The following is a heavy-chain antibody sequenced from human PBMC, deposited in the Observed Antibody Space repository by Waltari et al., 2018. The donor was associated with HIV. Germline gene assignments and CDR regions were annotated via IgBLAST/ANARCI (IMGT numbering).Heavy chain of an antibody. CDR2: INPSGGST. V-gene: IGHV1-46*01. D-gene: IGHD3-10*01. Sequence: VQVVQSGAAVKKPEASVKVSCKASGYTFSCQYMHWVRQAPGQGLEWMGIINPSGGSTSYAQKFQGRVTMTRDTSTSTVYMELSSLRSEDTAVYYCARASISPRWFGSPGDYWGQGTLVTVSS. CDR3: ARASISPRWFGSPGDY. CDR1: GYTFSCQY. J-gene: IGHJ4*02.